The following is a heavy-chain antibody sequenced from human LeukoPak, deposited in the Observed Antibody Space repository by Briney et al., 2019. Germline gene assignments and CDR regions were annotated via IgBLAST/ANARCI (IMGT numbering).Heavy chain of an antibody. CDR3: ARAVGAEYSGYDFFY. V-gene: IGHV3-48*01. J-gene: IGHJ4*02. D-gene: IGHD5-12*01. Sequence: PGGSLRLSCAASGFTFSSYSMNWVRQAPGKGLEWVSYISSSSNTIYYADSVKGRFTISRDNAKNSLYLQMNSLRAEDTAVYYCARAVGAEYSGYDFFYWGQGTLVTVSS. CDR2: ISSSSNTI. CDR1: GFTFSSYS.